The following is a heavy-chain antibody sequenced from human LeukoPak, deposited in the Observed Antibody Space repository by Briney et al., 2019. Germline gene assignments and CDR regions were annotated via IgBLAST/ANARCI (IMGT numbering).Heavy chain of an antibody. CDR3: ARETDLESPFTYSYMDV. CDR2: LHVTGGA. CDR1: GDAIKYY. J-gene: IGHJ6*03. Sequence: PSETLSLTCTVSGDAIKYYWSWIRQPAGKGLEWIGRLHVTGGADYNPSLSSRVTLSIDTSKSRLSLNLTSVTAADTAVYYCARETDLESPFTYSYMDVWGKGTTVTVSS. V-gene: IGHV4-4*07.